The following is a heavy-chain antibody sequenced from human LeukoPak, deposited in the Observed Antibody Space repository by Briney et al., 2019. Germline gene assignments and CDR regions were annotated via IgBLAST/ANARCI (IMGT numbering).Heavy chain of an antibody. J-gene: IGHJ4*02. CDR2: INPSGGST. D-gene: IGHD5-18*01. CDR3: ARGTGGTAMNLDY. V-gene: IGHV1-46*01. Sequence: ASVNVSCKAFGYTFTSYYMHWVRQAPGQGLEWMGVINPSGGSTTYAQQFQGRVTMTRDTSTSTVYMELSSLRSEDTATYYCARGTGGTAMNLDYWGQGTLVTVSS. CDR1: GYTFTSYY.